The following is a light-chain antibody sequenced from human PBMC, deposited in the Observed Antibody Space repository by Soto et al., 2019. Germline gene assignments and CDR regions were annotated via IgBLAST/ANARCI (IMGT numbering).Light chain of an antibody. CDR1: KNIRSW. CDR3: QHYNGY. CDR2: DAS. J-gene: IGKJ2*01. V-gene: IGKV1-5*01. Sequence: DMPMTQSPTTLSASVGDRVTITCRASKNIRSWLAWYQQKPGKAPKVLIYDASTLESGVPSRFSSSGFGTEFPLTISSLQPDDFATYYCQHYNGYFGQGTKLEIK.